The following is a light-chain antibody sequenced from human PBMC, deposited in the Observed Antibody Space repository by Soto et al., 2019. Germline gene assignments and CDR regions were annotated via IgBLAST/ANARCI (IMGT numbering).Light chain of an antibody. V-gene: IGLV2-8*01. Sequence: QSALTQPPSASGSPGQSVTISCTGTSNDVGGYNSVSWYQQHPGKAPKLILSEVNKRPSGVPDRFSGSTSGNTASLTISGLQAEDEADYYCCSYAGSYTFEVFGGGTKLTVL. CDR2: EVN. CDR1: SNDVGGYNS. CDR3: CSYAGSYTFEV. J-gene: IGLJ2*01.